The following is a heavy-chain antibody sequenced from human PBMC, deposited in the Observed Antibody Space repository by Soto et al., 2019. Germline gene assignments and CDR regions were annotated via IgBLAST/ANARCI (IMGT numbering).Heavy chain of an antibody. D-gene: IGHD2-21*01. J-gene: IGHJ4*02. V-gene: IGHV4-31*03. CDR1: GGSISSGGYY. CDR3: AVFCAAYCNVVTSDAFDY. Sequence: SETLSLTCTVSGGSISSGGYYWSWIRQHPGKGLEWIGYIYYSGSTYYNPSLKSRVTISVDTSKNQFSLKLSSVTAADTAVYYTAVFCAAYCNVVTSDAFDYWGQGTLVTVSS. CDR2: IYYSGST.